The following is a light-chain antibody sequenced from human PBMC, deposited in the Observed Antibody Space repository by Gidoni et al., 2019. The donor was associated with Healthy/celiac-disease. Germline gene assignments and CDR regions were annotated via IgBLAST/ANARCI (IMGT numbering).Light chain of an antibody. J-gene: IGKJ3*01. CDR3: QQRSNWPPFT. CDR1: QSVSSY. Sequence: PGERATLSCRASQSVSSYLAWYQQKPGQAPRLLIYDASNRATGIPARFSGSGSGTDFTLTISSLEPEDFAVYYCQQRSNWPPFTFGPGTKVDIK. V-gene: IGKV3-11*01. CDR2: DAS.